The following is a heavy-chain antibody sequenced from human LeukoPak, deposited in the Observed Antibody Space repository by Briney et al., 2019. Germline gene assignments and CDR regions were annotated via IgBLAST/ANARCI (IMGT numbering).Heavy chain of an antibody. CDR2: IYSGGST. V-gene: IGHV3-66*01. Sequence: PGGSLRLSCAASGFTVSSNYLSWVRQAPGKGLEWVSTIYSGGSTYYADSVTGRFTISRDSSTNTLYLQMNSLRAGDTAVYFCAKILSDTNGWYHFDYWGQGALVTVSS. CDR3: AKILSDTNGWYHFDY. J-gene: IGHJ4*02. CDR1: GFTVSSNY. D-gene: IGHD6-19*01.